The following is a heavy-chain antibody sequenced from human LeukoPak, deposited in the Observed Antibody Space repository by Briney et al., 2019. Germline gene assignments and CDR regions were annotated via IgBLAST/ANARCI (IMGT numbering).Heavy chain of an antibody. CDR3: ARQDSSWGFIDY. V-gene: IGHV1-3*01. CDR2: INAGNGNT. Sequence: ASVKVSCKASGYTFTSYAMHWVRQAPGQRLEWTGWINAGNGNTKYSQKFQGRVTITRDTSASTAYMELSSLRSEDTAVYYCARQDSSWGFIDYWGQGTLVTVSS. J-gene: IGHJ4*02. CDR1: GYTFTSYA. D-gene: IGHD6-13*01.